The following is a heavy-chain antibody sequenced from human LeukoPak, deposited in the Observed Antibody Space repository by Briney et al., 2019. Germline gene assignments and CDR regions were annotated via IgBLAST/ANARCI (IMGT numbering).Heavy chain of an antibody. J-gene: IGHJ6*02. CDR2: MNPNSGNT. Sequence: ASVKVSCKASGDTFSRYAISWVRQATGQGLEWMGWMNPNSGNTGLAQKFQGRVTLTRDTSLSTAYMELSNLRSDDTAVYYCARDEVVAAPNYFGMVVWGQGTTVSVSS. D-gene: IGHD2-15*01. CDR3: ARDEVVAAPNYFGMVV. CDR1: GDTFSRYA. V-gene: IGHV1-8*01.